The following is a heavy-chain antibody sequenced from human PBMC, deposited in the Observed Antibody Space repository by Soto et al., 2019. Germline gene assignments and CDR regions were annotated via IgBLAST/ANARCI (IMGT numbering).Heavy chain of an antibody. J-gene: IGHJ5*02. D-gene: IGHD3-3*02. CDR2: IAAYGDRT. Sequence: EEHLLESGGGLVQSGGSLRLSCAASGFTFSLYDMTWVRQAPGKGLEWVSTIAAYGDRTDYADSVKGRFTISRDNSKNTLFLQMNSLRGDDTAAYFCARGGVHFSLDPWGQGTLVTVSS. CDR1: GFTFSLYD. CDR3: ARGGVHFSLDP. V-gene: IGHV3-23*01.